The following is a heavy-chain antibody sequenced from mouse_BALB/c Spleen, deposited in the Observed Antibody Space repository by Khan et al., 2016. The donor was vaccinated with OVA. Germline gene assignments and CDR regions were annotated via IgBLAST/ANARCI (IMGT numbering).Heavy chain of an antibody. D-gene: IGHD1-1*01. CDR1: GYIFSDYT. CDR2: INPNNGDT. Sequence: EVQLQQSGPELVKPGASVKISCKASGYIFSDYTIDWVKQSHGKSLEWIGDINPNNGDTFYNQKFKGKATLTVDKSSSTAFMELRSLTSADTAVYYCARTGYGSLGYWGQGTTLTVSS. V-gene: IGHV1-18*01. CDR3: ARTGYGSLGY. J-gene: IGHJ2*01.